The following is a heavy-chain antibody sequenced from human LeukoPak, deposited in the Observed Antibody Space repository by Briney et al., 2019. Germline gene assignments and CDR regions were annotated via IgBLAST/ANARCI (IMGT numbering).Heavy chain of an antibody. CDR1: GVSIGSGGY. J-gene: IGHJ4*02. Sequence: LETLSLTCAVSGVSIGSGGYWSWVRQPPGKGLEWIGQIFYIGSAHYNPSFESRVIMSIDNSRDQLSLRFNSVTAADTAVYYCARHGSYSLAFWGQGTLVTVSS. CDR3: ARHGSYSLAF. D-gene: IGHD2-15*01. V-gene: IGHV4-4*02. CDR2: IFYIGSA.